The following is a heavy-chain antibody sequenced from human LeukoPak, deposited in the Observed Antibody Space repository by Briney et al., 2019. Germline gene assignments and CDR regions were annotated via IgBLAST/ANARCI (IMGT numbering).Heavy chain of an antibody. D-gene: IGHD6-19*01. CDR2: INAGNGNT. J-gene: IGHJ4*02. CDR3: ATDLGSGWYFSVVY. Sequence: ASVKVSCKASGYTFTSYAMHWVRQAPGQRLEWMGWINAGNGNTKYSQKFQGRVTMTEDTSTDTAYMELSSLRSEDTAVYYCATDLGSGWYFSVVYWGQGTLVTVSS. CDR1: GYTFTSYA. V-gene: IGHV1-3*01.